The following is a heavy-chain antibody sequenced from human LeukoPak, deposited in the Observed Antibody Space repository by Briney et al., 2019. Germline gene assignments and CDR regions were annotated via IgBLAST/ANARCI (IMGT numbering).Heavy chain of an antibody. J-gene: IGHJ3*02. V-gene: IGHV3-30*18. Sequence: PGRSLRLSCAASGFTFSSYGMHWVRQAPGKGLEWVAVISYDGSNKYYADSVKGRFTISRDNSKNTLYLQMNSLRAEDTAVYYCAKDPGYSYGQDAFDSWGQGTMVTVSS. CDR2: ISYDGSNK. D-gene: IGHD5-18*01. CDR3: AKDPGYSYGQDAFDS. CDR1: GFTFSSYG.